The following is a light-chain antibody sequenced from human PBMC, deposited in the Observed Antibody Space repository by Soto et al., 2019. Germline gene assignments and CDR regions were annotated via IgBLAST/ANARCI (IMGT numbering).Light chain of an antibody. V-gene: IGKV3-20*01. CDR1: QSVGSNY. CDR3: QHYTTSPFT. CDR2: GAS. Sequence: EFVLTQSPGTLSLSPGERATLYCRASQSVGSNYLAWYQQKPGQAPRVLIYGASSRATGIPDRFSGSGSGADFTLTISRLEPEDFAVYYCQHYTTSPFTFGPGTKVDI. J-gene: IGKJ3*01.